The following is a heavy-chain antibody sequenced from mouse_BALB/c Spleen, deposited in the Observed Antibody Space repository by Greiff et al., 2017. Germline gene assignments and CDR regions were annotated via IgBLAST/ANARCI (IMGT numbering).Heavy chain of an antibody. CDR3: ARDTGRYEMDY. D-gene: IGHD2-14*01. V-gene: IGHV5-9-4*01. CDR2: ISSGGSYT. J-gene: IGHJ4*01. Sequence: EVKVVESGGGLVKPGGSLKLSCAASGFTFSSYAMSWVRQSPEKRLEWVAEISSGGSYTYYPDTVTGRFTISRVNAKNTLYLEMSSLRSEDTAMYYCARDTGRYEMDYWGQGTSVTVSS. CDR1: GFTFSSYA.